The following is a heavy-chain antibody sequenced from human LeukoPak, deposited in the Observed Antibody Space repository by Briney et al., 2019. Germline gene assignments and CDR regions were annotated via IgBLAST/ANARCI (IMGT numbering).Heavy chain of an antibody. CDR3: AKVGWYGDLEH. J-gene: IGHJ1*01. V-gene: IGHV3-23*01. CDR2: ISGSGVSI. Sequence: GGSLRLSCEGSGFTFGTYGMSWVRHAPGRGLEWVATISGSGVSIYYAESVKDRFTISRGNTENTVSLQMNSLRAEDTALYYCAKVGWYGDLEHWGQGTQVAVSS. D-gene: IGHD3-10*01. CDR1: GFTFGTYG.